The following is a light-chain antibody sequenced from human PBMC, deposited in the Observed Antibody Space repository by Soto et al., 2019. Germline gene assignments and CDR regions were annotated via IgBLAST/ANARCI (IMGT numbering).Light chain of an antibody. CDR2: DNN. CDR1: NSNIGSNY. Sequence: QAVVTQPPSVSAAPGQKVTISCSGSNSNIGSNYVSWYQQLPGTAPKLLIYDNNERPSGIPDRFSGSKSGTSATLGITGLQTGDEADYYCGTWDSSLSVHVFGTGTKHRP. CDR3: GTWDSSLSVHV. V-gene: IGLV1-51*01. J-gene: IGLJ1*01.